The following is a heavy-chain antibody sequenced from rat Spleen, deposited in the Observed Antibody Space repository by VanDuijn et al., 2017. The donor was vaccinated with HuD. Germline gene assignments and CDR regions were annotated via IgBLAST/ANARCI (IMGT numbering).Heavy chain of an antibody. CDR2: ISYDGSKT. J-gene: IGHJ1*01. CDR3: TRRGYLSDWYFDL. Sequence: EVQLVESGGGLVQPGRSLKLSCAASGFIFSNYYMAWVRQAPTKGLEWVTTISYDGSKTYYRDSVKGRFTISRDNARSTLNLHMDSLRSEDTAIYYCTRRGYLSDWYFDLWGPGTMVTVSS. CDR1: GFIFSNYY. D-gene: IGHD4-4*01. V-gene: IGHV5-29*01.